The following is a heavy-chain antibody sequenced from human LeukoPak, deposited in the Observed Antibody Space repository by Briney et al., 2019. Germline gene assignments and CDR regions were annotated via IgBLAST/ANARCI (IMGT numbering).Heavy chain of an antibody. J-gene: IGHJ4*02. Sequence: ASVKASCKASGGTFSSYTISWVRQAPGQGLEWMGRIIPILGIANYAQKFQGRVTITADKSTSTAYMELSSLRSEDTAVYYCATLATARPYYFDYWGQGTLVTVSS. D-gene: IGHD5-12*01. CDR1: GGTFSSYT. CDR3: ATLATARPYYFDY. CDR2: IIPILGIA. V-gene: IGHV1-69*02.